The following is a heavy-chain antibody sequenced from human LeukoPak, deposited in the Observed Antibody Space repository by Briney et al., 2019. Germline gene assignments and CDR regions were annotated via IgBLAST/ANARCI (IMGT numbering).Heavy chain of an antibody. V-gene: IGHV1-2*02. Sequence: GASVKVSCKASGYTFTGYYMHWVRQAPGQGLEWMGWINPNSGGTNYAQKFQGRVTMTRDTSISTAYMELSRLRSDDTAVYYCARLIWSGYYSNFDYWGQGTLVTVSS. CDR3: ARLIWSGYYSNFDY. CDR2: INPNSGGT. D-gene: IGHD3-3*01. J-gene: IGHJ4*02. CDR1: GYTFTGYY.